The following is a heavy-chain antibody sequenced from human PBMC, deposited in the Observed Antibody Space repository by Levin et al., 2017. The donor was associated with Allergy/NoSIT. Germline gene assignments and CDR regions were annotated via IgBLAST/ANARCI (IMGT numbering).Heavy chain of an antibody. Sequence: GESLKISCKASGYTFTSYDINWVRQATGQGLEWMGWMNPNSGNTGYAQKFQGRVTMTRNTSISTAYMELSSLRSEDTAVYYCARGYYYDSSGYYYGRAFDIWGQGTMVTVSS. CDR1: GYTFTSYD. CDR3: ARGYYYDSSGYYYGRAFDI. J-gene: IGHJ3*02. V-gene: IGHV1-8*01. D-gene: IGHD3-22*01. CDR2: MNPNSGNT.